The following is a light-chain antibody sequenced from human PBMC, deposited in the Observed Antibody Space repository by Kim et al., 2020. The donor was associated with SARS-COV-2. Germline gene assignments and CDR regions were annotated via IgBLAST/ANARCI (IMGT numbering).Light chain of an antibody. CDR1: QSISSY. CDR3: QQSYSTPYT. J-gene: IGKJ2*01. V-gene: IGKV1-39*01. CDR2: AAS. Sequence: DIQMTQSPSSLSASVGDRVTITCRASQSISSYLNWYQQKPGKAPKLLIYAASSLQSGVPSRFSGSRSGTDFTLTISSLQPEDFASYHCQQSYSTPYTFGQGTKLEI.